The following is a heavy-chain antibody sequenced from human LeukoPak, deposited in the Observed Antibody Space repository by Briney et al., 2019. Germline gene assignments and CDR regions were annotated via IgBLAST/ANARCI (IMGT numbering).Heavy chain of an antibody. J-gene: IGHJ4*02. CDR1: GFTFSSYA. CDR2: ISGSGGST. D-gene: IGHD4-17*01. CDR3: AKVSFGDRYCFDY. V-gene: IGHV3-23*01. Sequence: GGSLRLSCAASGFTFSSYAMSWVRQAPGKGLEWVSAISGSGGSTDYADSVKGRFTISRDNSKNTLYLQMNSLRAEDTAVHYCAKVSFGDRYCFDYWGQGTLVTVSS.